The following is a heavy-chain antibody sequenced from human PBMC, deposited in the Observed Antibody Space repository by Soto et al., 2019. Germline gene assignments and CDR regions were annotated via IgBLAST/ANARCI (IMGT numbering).Heavy chain of an antibody. Sequence: PSETLSLTCAVYGGSFSGYYWSWIRQPPGKGLEWIGEINHSGSTNYNPSLKSRVTISVDTSKNQFSLKLSSVTAADTAVYYCARSLIIYYYDSSVYFDYWGQGTLVTVSS. J-gene: IGHJ4*02. CDR2: INHSGST. V-gene: IGHV4-34*01. CDR3: ARSLIIYYYDSSVYFDY. CDR1: GGSFSGYY. D-gene: IGHD3-22*01.